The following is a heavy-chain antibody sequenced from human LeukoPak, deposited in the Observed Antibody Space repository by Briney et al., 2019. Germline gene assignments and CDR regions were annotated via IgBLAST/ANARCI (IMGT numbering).Heavy chain of an antibody. CDR2: IHSGGET. CDR1: GFSVSNSY. J-gene: IGHJ5*02. V-gene: IGHV3-53*01. CDR3: GRAGVYSASSGYGPDR. D-gene: IGHD3-22*01. Sequence: SGGSLRLSCAASGFSVSNSYMSWFRQAPGKGLEWVSVIHSGGETYYTDSVKGRFTISRDNSKNTLYLQMNSLRAEDTAVYYCGRAGVYSASSGYGPDRWGQGTLVTVSS.